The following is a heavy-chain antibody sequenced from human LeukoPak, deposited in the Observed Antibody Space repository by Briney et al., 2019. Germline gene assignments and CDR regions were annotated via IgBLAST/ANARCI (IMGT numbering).Heavy chain of an antibody. V-gene: IGHV4-34*01. D-gene: IGHD3-10*01. Sequence: SETLSLTCAVYGGSFSGYYWSWIRQPPGKGLEWIGEINDRGNTKYSPSLKSRVTISVDTSKNQFSLKLSSVTAADTAVYYCARADDYHGSGSQLGYWGQGILVTVSS. J-gene: IGHJ4*02. CDR1: GGSFSGYY. CDR2: INDRGNT. CDR3: ARADDYHGSGSQLGY.